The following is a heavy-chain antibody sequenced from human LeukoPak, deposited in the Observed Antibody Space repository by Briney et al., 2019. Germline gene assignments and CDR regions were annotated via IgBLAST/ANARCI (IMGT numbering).Heavy chain of an antibody. Sequence: GGSLRLSCAASGFTFSSYAMSWVRQAPGKGLEWVSAISGSGGSTYYADSVKGRFTISRDNSKNTLYLQMNSLRAEDTAVYYCAKDQNGGYFDWLFHSDGIDVWGQGTTVTVSS. CDR1: GFTFSSYA. V-gene: IGHV3-23*01. CDR2: ISGSGGST. CDR3: AKDQNGGYFDWLFHSDGIDV. D-gene: IGHD3-9*01. J-gene: IGHJ6*02.